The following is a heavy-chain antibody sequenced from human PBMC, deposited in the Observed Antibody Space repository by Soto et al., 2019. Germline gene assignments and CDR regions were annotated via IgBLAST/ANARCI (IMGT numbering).Heavy chain of an antibody. Sequence: PGGSLRLSCAASGFTFSDYAMNWVRQSPGKGLEWVSSISSSGAYIYYADSLKGRFTISRDTPKNTLDLQMNSLRAEDTARYYCATMYYDSSDYGAHFDYWGTRELVNVSS. CDR1: GFTFSDYA. CDR2: ISSSGAYI. J-gene: IGHJ4*02. V-gene: IGHV3-21*01. D-gene: IGHD3-22*01. CDR3: ATMYYDSSDYGAHFDY.